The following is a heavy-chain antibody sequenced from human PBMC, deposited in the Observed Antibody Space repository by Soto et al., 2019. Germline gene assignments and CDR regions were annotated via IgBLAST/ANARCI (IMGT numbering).Heavy chain of an antibody. J-gene: IGHJ4*02. Sequence: PSETLSLTCTVSGGSINSYWWSWIRQPAGKGLEWIGRVYSSGTTDYNPSLNSRATMSVETSKNQFSLKLSSVTAAETAVYYCARDIASYAYGEGYWGQGIHVTVSS. CDR3: ARDIASYAYGEGY. V-gene: IGHV4-4*07. CDR1: GGSINSYW. D-gene: IGHD2-21*01. CDR2: VYSSGTT.